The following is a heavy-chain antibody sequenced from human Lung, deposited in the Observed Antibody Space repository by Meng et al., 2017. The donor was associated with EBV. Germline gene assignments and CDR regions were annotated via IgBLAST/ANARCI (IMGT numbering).Heavy chain of an antibody. CDR2: IIPILGIA. D-gene: IGHD5-24*01. CDR3: ARDEGGWLTAPDY. Sequence: QVLLVQLGAEVNKPGSPVKVSCKASGGTFSSYTISWVRQAPGQGLEWMGRIIPILGIANYAQKFQGRVTITADKSTSTAYMELSSLRSEDAAVYYCARDEGGWLTAPDYWGQGTLVTVSS. V-gene: IGHV1-69*08. CDR1: GGTFSSYT. J-gene: IGHJ4*02.